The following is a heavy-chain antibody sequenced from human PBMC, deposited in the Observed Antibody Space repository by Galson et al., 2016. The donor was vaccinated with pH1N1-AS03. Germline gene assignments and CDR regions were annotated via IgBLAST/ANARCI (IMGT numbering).Heavy chain of an antibody. J-gene: IGHJ4*02. CDR3: AKDLEDYYESSGYFDY. CDR1: GFTFSTFG. D-gene: IGHD3-22*01. CDR2: ISYDENYK. V-gene: IGHV3-30*18. Sequence: SLRLSCAASGFTFSTFGMHWVRQAPGKGLEWVAVISYDENYKYYADSLKGRLTISRDNSKNTLYLQMNSLRAEDTAVYYCAKDLEDYYESSGYFDYWGRGTLVTVSS.